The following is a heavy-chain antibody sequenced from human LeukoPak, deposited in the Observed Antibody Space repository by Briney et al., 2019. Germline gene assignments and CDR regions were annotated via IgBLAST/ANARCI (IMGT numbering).Heavy chain of an antibody. V-gene: IGHV4-39*01. CDR2: IYYSGST. CDR1: GGSISSSGYY. D-gene: IGHD6-19*01. CDR3: VRTEVSSGSEDY. Sequence: SETLSLTCTVSGGSISSSGYYWGWIRQPPGKGLEWIASIYYSGSTYYNPSLKSRVTISVDTSKNQFSLKLSSVTAADTAVYYCVRTEVSSGSEDYWGQGTLVTVSS. J-gene: IGHJ4*02.